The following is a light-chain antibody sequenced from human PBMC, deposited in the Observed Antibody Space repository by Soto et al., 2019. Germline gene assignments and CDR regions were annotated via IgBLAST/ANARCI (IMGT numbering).Light chain of an antibody. CDR3: SSYTSSSTYV. CDR1: SSDVGAYNY. CDR2: EVS. Sequence: QSALTQAASVSGSPGQSISISCIGTSSDVGAYNYVSWYQQHPGKAPKLMIYEVSNRPSGVSNRFSGSKSGDTASLTISGLQAEDEADYYCSSYTSSSTYVFGSGTKLTVL. V-gene: IGLV2-14*01. J-gene: IGLJ1*01.